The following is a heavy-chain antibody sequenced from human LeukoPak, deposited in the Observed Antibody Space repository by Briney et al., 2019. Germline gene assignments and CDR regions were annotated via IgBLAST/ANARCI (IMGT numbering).Heavy chain of an antibody. J-gene: IGHJ6*03. D-gene: IGHD3-3*01. CDR2: IYYSGST. V-gene: IGHV4-59*01. Sequence: PSETLSLTCTVSGGSISSYAWRWIRQPPGKGLEWVGYIYYSGSTNYNPSLKSRVTISVDTSKNQFSLKLSSVTAADTAVYYCARYITIFGVASWEYYMDVWGKGTTVTVSS. CDR1: GGSISSYA. CDR3: ARYITIFGVASWEYYMDV.